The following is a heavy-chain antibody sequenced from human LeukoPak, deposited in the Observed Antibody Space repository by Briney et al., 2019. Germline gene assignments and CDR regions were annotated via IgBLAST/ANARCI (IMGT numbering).Heavy chain of an antibody. V-gene: IGHV3-23*01. CDR1: GFIFSSNA. J-gene: IGHJ4*02. Sequence: GGSLRLSCAASGFIFSSNAMAWVRQAPGKGLEWVSAIRGSSDDTYYADSVKGRFTISRDNSKNTLSLQMNSLRAEDTAVYYCAKDFRASYWGQGTLVTVSS. CDR3: AKDFRASY. CDR2: IRGSSDDT.